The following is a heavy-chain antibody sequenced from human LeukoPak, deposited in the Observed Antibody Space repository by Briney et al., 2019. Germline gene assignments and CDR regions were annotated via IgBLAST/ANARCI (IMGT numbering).Heavy chain of an antibody. Sequence: SETLSLTCTVSGGSISSYYWSWLRQPPGKGLEWIGYIYYSGSTNYNPSLKSRVTISVDTSKNQFSLKLSSVTAADTAVYYCARTYSSSSYRGYYYGMDVWGQGTTVTVSS. V-gene: IGHV4-59*01. CDR2: IYYSGST. CDR1: GGSISSYY. J-gene: IGHJ6*02. CDR3: ARTYSSSSYRGYYYGMDV. D-gene: IGHD6-13*01.